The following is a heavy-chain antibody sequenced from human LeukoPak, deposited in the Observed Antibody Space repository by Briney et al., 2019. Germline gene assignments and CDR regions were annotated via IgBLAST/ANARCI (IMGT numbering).Heavy chain of an antibody. CDR2: INHSGST. V-gene: IGHV4-34*01. J-gene: IGHJ4*02. CDR1: GGSFSGYY. Sequence: SGTLSLTCAVYGGSFSGYYWSWIRQPPGKGLEWIGEINHSGSTNYNPSLKSRVTISVDTSKNQFSLKLSSVTAADTAVYYCARFEGPYGSGSIDYWGQGTLVTVSS. CDR3: ARFEGPYGSGSIDY. D-gene: IGHD3-10*01.